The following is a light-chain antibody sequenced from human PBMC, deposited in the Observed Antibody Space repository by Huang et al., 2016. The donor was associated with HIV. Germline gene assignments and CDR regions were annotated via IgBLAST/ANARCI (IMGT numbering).Light chain of an antibody. V-gene: IGKV1-33*01. Sequence: DIQMTQSPSSLSASVGDRVTITCQASQDISNYLNWYQQKPGKAPNLLIYHASSLQIGVPSRFSGTGSVTNFTFIISSLQPEDTGTYFCQQYDNLYTFGQGTNLEIK. CDR2: HAS. J-gene: IGKJ2*01. CDR1: QDISNY. CDR3: QQYDNLYT.